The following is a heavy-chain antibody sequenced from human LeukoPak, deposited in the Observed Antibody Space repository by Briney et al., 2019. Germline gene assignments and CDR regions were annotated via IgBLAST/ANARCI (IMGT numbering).Heavy chain of an antibody. Sequence: GRSLRLSCAASGFTFDDYAMHWVRQAPGKGLEWVSGISWSSGSIAYADSVKGRFSISRDKAKNSLYLQMSSLRAKDTALYYCAKDKQGGDYYDSSGPFDYWGQGTLVTVSS. V-gene: IGHV3-9*01. J-gene: IGHJ4*02. CDR2: ISWSSGSI. CDR3: AKDKQGGDYYDSSGPFDY. D-gene: IGHD3-22*01. CDR1: GFTFDDYA.